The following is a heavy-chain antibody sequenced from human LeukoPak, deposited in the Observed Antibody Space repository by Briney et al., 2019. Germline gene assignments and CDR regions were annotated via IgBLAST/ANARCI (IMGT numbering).Heavy chain of an antibody. J-gene: IGHJ4*02. D-gene: IGHD6-19*01. CDR3: ARDDSGWSRDS. CDR2: ISSSSSTI. Sequence: PGGSLRLSCAASGFTFSSYSMNWVRQAPGKGLDWVSYISSSSSTIYYADSVKGRFTISRDNAKNSLYLEMNSLRAEDTAVYYCARDDSGWSRDSWGQGTLVTVSS. V-gene: IGHV3-48*04. CDR1: GFTFSSYS.